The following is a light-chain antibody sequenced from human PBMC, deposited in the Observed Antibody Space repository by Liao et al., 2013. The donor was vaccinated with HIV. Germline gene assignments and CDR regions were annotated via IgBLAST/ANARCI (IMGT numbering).Light chain of an antibody. Sequence: SYELTQPPSVSVSPGQTARITCSGANLGDKYASWYQQKPGQSPLLVIYQDTYRPSGIPERFSGSNSGNTATLTISGTQPTDEADYYCQAWDEETTLRIFGGGTKLTVL. V-gene: IGLV3-1*01. CDR3: QAWDEETTLRI. CDR2: QDT. J-gene: IGLJ2*01. CDR1: NLGDKY.